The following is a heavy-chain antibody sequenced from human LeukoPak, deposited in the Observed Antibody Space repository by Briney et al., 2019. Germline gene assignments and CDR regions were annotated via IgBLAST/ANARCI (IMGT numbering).Heavy chain of an antibody. J-gene: IGHJ4*02. D-gene: IGHD1-26*01. CDR1: GGSISSSSYY. V-gene: IGHV4-39*07. CDR3: ARGGLPDY. Sequence: KSSETLSLTCTVSGGSISSSSYYWGWIRQPPGKGLEWIGSIYYSGSTYYNPSLKSRVTISVDTSKNQFSLKLSSVTAADTAVYYCARGGLPDYWGQGTLVTVSS. CDR2: IYYSGST.